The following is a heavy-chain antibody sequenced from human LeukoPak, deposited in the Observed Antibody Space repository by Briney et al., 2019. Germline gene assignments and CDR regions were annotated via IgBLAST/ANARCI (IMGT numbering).Heavy chain of an antibody. CDR2: IRYDGSNK. Sequence: GGSLRLSCAASGFTFSTYGMHWVRQAPGKGLEWVSFIRYDGSNKYYADSVKGRFAISRDNSKNTLYLQMDSLRAEDTAVYYCAKEVKGAFDYWGQGTLVTVSS. CDR3: AKEVKGAFDY. V-gene: IGHV3-30*02. J-gene: IGHJ4*02. D-gene: IGHD2-21*01. CDR1: GFTFSTYG.